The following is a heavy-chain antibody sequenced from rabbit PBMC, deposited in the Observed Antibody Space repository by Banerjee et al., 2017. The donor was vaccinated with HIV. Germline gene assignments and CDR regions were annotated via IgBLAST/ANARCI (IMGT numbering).Heavy chain of an antibody. Sequence: EQLVESGGGLVTLGGSLKLSCKASGIDFSTYGISWVRQAPGKGLEWIACIGAGSGSTYYASWAKGRFTISKTSSTTVTLQMTSLTAADTATYFCARDIGLLYQLNLWGPGTLVTVS. CDR1: GIDFSTYG. D-gene: IGHD4-1*01. V-gene: IGHV1S45*01. J-gene: IGHJ4*01. CDR2: IGAGSGST. CDR3: ARDIGLLYQLNL.